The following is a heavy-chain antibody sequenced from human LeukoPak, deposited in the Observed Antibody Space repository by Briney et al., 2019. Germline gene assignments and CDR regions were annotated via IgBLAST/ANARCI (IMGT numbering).Heavy chain of an antibody. V-gene: IGHV4-59*01. CDR1: GGSISSYY. CDR2: IYYSGST. D-gene: IGHD3-10*01. J-gene: IGHJ5*02. CDR3: ARAVVGSYYGSGFRWFDP. Sequence: SETLSLTCTVSGGSISSYYWSWIRQPPGKGLEWIGYIYYSGSTNYNPSPKSRVTISVDTSKNQFSLKLSSVTAADTAVYYCARAVVGSYYGSGFRWFDPWGQGTLVTVSS.